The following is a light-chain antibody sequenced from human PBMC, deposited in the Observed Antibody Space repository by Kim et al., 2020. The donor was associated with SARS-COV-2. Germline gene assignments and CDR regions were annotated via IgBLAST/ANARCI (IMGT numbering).Light chain of an antibody. Sequence: QSITISCTGTSSDVGGYNYVSWYQQHPGKAPKLMIYDVSNRPSGVSNRFSGSKSGNTASLTISGLQAEDEADYYCSSYTSSSTPFVFGTGTKVTVL. CDR1: SSDVGGYNY. CDR3: SSYTSSSTPFV. CDR2: DVS. V-gene: IGLV2-14*03. J-gene: IGLJ1*01.